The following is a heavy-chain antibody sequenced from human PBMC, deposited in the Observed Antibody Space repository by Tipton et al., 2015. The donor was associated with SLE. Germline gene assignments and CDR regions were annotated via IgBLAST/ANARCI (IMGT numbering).Heavy chain of an antibody. CDR3: ARDHLPGGYYYYMDV. Sequence: SLRLSCAASGFTLSRYAMSWVRQAPGKGLEWVSVIYSGNSIYYADSVKGRFTISRDNSKNTLYLQLNRLRAEDTAVYYCARDHLPGGYYYYMDVWGKGTTVTVSS. CDR2: IYSGNSI. J-gene: IGHJ6*03. V-gene: IGHV3-23*03. D-gene: IGHD3-10*01. CDR1: GFTLSRYA.